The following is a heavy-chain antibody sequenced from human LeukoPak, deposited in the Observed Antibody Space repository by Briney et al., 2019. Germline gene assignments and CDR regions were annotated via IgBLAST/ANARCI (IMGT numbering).Heavy chain of an antibody. CDR1: GYTLTELS. J-gene: IGHJ4*02. Sequence: GASVKVSCKVSGYTLTELSMHWVRQAPGKGREWMGGFDPEDGETIYAQKFQGRVTMTEDTSTDTAYMELSSLRSEDTAVYYCATRGGSSWPSRYWGQGTLVTVSS. D-gene: IGHD6-13*01. V-gene: IGHV1-24*01. CDR3: ATRGGSSWPSRY. CDR2: FDPEDGET.